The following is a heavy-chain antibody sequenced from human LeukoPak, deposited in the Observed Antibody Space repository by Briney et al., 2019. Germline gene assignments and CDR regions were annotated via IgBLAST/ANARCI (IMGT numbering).Heavy chain of an antibody. CDR2: IYYIGST. CDR1: GGSISSYY. V-gene: IGHV4-59*08. Sequence: SETLSLTCTVSGGSISSYYWSWIRQPPGKGVWWSGYIYYIGSTNYNPSLKSRVTISVDTSKNQFSLKLSSVTAADTTVYYCARRRSGELISKGYYYYYMDVWGKGTTVTVSS. J-gene: IGHJ6*03. D-gene: IGHD3-10*01. CDR3: ARRRSGELISKGYYYYYMDV.